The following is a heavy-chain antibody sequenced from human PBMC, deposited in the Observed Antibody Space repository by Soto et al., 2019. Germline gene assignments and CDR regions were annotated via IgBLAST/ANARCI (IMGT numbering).Heavy chain of an antibody. CDR2: IIPIFGTA. D-gene: IGHD2-2*01. V-gene: IGHV1-69*13. CDR3: ARGPRPLGYCSSTSCYVGSAFDI. J-gene: IGHJ3*02. CDR1: GGTFSSYA. Sequence: SVKVSCKASGGTFSSYAISWVRQAPGQGLEWMGGIIPIFGTANYAQKFQGRVTITADESTSTAYMELSSLRSEDTAVYYCARGPRPLGYCSSTSCYVGSAFDIWGKGTMVTLAS.